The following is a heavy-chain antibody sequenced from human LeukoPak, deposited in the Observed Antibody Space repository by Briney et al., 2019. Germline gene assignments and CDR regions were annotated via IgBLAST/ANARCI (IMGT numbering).Heavy chain of an antibody. V-gene: IGHV4-61*01. D-gene: IGHD2-15*01. CDR1: GGSISSSSDY. J-gene: IGHJ3*02. Sequence: YPSETLSLTCTVSGGSISSSSDYWSWIRQPPGKGLEWIGYIYYSGSTNYNPSLKSRVTISVDTSKNQFSLKLSSVTAADTAVYYCARADCSGGSCYLLGGAFDIWGQGTMVTVSS. CDR2: IYYSGST. CDR3: ARADCSGGSCYLLGGAFDI.